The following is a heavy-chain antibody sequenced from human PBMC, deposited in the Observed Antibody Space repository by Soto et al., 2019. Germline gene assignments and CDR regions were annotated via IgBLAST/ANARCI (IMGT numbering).Heavy chain of an antibody. CDR3: ARATYYYGSGSSYSLDY. CDR2: IWYDGSNK. V-gene: IGHV3-33*01. CDR1: GFTFSSYG. Sequence: VQLVESGGGVVQPGRSLRLSCAASGFTFSSYGMHWVRQAPGKGLEWVAVIWYDGSNKYYADSVKGRFTISRDNSKNTLYLQMNSLRAEDTAVYYCARATYYYGSGSSYSLDYWGQGTLVTVSS. D-gene: IGHD3-10*01. J-gene: IGHJ4*02.